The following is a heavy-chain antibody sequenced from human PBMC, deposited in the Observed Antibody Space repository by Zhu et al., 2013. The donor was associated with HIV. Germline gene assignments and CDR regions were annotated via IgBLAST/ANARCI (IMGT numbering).Heavy chain of an antibody. CDR2: IYYTGSS. J-gene: IGHJ4*02. D-gene: IGHD3-16*01. CDR1: GDSISNYY. V-gene: IGHV4-59*01. CDR3: VGVSSATFGGLAYDY. Sequence: QVQLQESGPGLVKPSETLSLTCTVSGDSISNYYWSWIRQPPGKGLEWIGDIYYTGSSNYIPSLKSRVTMSVDTSKNQISLNLRSVTAADTAVYYCVGVSSATFGGLAYDYWGQGTLVTVSS.